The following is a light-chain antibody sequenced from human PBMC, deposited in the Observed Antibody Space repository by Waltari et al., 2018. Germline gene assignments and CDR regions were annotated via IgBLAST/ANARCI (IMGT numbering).Light chain of an antibody. V-gene: IGKV3-15*01. J-gene: IGKJ1*01. CDR2: GAS. CDR1: QSVSSN. Sequence: EIVMTQSPGTLSVSPGERATLSCRASQSVSSNLAWYQQKPGQAPRLLSYGASTRATGIPARFSGSGSGTEVTLTISSLQSEDFAVYYCQQYNNWPQTFGQGTKVEIK. CDR3: QQYNNWPQT.